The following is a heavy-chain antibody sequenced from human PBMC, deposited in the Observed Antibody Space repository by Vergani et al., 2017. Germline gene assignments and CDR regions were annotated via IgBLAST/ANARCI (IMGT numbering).Heavy chain of an antibody. CDR2: IYPGDSEV. V-gene: IGHV5-51*01. CDR1: GYIFSNFW. CDR3: ASGGHGSENGVALQL. Sequence: EVQLVQSGAEVKKPGESLKISCQAFGYIFSNFWIGWVRQRPGRGLEWMGFIYPGDSEVKSNPTFRGQVIFSVDTSVNTAYLQWRSLQASDTATYFCASGGHGSENGVALQLWGQGTNITVSS. J-gene: IGHJ3*01. D-gene: IGHD3-10*01.